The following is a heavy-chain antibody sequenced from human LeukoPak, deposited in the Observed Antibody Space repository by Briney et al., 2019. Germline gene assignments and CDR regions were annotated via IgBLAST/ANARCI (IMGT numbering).Heavy chain of an antibody. V-gene: IGHV1-46*01. J-gene: IGHJ3*02. CDR1: GYTFPSYY. CDR2: INPSGGST. CDR3: ARDTGTAIQNAFDI. Sequence: EGSVKVSCKASGYTFPSYYMHWVRQAPGQGLEWMGIINPSGGSTSYAQKFQGRVTMTRNTSISTVYMELSSLRSEDTAVYYCARDTGTAIQNAFDIWGQGTMVTVSS. D-gene: IGHD1-1*01.